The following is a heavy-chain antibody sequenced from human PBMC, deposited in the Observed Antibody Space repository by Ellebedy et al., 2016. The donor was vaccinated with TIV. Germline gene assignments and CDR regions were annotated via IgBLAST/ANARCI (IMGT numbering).Heavy chain of an antibody. D-gene: IGHD3-16*01. Sequence: GESLKISCKGSGYSFTNYWINWVRQMPGKGLEWMGRLDPTDSYTNYSPSFQGHVTISADKSISTAYLQWSSLKASDTAMYYCAHLGDPNDAFDIWGPGTMVTVSS. CDR3: AHLGDPNDAFDI. CDR1: GYSFTNYW. V-gene: IGHV5-10-1*01. J-gene: IGHJ3*02. CDR2: LDPTDSYT.